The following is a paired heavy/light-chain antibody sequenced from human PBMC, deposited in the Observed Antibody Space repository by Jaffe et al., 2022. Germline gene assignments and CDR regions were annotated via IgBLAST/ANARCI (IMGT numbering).Light chain of an antibody. V-gene: IGKV1-NL1*01. CDR2: SGS. CDR1: QRLGDS. Sequence: DIQMTQSPPSLSASVGDRVTITCRASQRLGDSLAWYHQKPGKAPKLLVYSGSKLETGVPSRFSGSGSGTYYSLTISSLQPEDSATYYCQQYRNTPYTFGQGTKLEIK. J-gene: IGKJ2*01. CDR3: QQYRNTPYT.
Heavy chain of an antibody. D-gene: IGHD2-21*01. CDR3: TTARHTGDYFDS. V-gene: IGHV3-21*01. Sequence: QLVESGGGLVKPGGSLRLSCAASGFTFKTYTMNWVRQAPGKGLEWVSSFTNVGGGYQYYARSVQGRFTISRDDANNLLFLQMTGLRDEDTAVYYCTTARHTGDYFDSWGQGALVIVSS. J-gene: IGHJ4*02. CDR1: GFTFKTYT. CDR2: FTNVGGGYQ.